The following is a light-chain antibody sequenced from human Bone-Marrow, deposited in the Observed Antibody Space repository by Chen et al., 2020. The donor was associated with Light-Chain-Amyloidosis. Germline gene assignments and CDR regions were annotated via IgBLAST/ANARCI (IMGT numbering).Light chain of an antibody. CDR2: NVS. CDR3: SSYTSSSTLV. J-gene: IGLJ3*02. CDR1: SSDVGAYYY. V-gene: IGLV2-14*01. Sequence: QSALTQPASVSGSPGQSITISCTGSSSDVGAYYYVSWYQQHPGKAPKLMIYNVSIRPTGVSISCCGSKSSNTASLTSSALQAYDEAVYYCSSYTSSSTLVFGGGTELTVL.